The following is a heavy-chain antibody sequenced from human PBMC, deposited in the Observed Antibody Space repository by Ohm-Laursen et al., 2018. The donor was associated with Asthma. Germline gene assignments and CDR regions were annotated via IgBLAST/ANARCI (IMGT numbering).Heavy chain of an antibody. V-gene: IGHV4-59*01. CDR2: IYYSGST. CDR1: GGSISSYY. D-gene: IGHD2-2*01. CDR3: ARDRGVVVPAARDYYYYGMDV. J-gene: IGHJ6*02. Sequence: SETLSLTCTVSGGSISSYYWSWIRQPPGKGLEWIGYIYYSGSTNYNPSLKSRVTISVDTSKNQFSLKLSSVAAADTAVYYCARDRGVVVPAARDYYYYGMDVWGQGTTVTVSS.